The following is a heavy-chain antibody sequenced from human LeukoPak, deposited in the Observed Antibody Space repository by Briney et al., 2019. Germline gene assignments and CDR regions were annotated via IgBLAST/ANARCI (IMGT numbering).Heavy chain of an antibody. CDR2: IWYDGSNK. CDR1: GFTSSNYG. J-gene: IGHJ5*02. CDR3: ANERAAAGIWFDP. V-gene: IGHV3-33*06. D-gene: IGHD6-13*01. Sequence: GGSLRLSCAASGFTSSNYGMHWVRQAPGKGLEWVAVIWYDGSNKYYADSVKGRFTISRDNSKNTLYLQMNSLRAEDTAVYYCANERAAAGIWFDPWGRGTLVTVSS.